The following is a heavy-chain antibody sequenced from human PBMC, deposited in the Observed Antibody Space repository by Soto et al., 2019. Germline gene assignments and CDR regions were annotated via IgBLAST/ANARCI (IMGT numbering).Heavy chain of an antibody. V-gene: IGHV3-15*01. D-gene: IGHD4-4*01. CDR1: GFTFSNAW. Sequence: GGSLRLSCAASGFTFSNAWMSWVRQAPGKGLEWVGRIKSKTDGGTTDYAAPVKGRFTISRDDSKNTLYLQMNSLKTEDTAVYYCATDTPPDYSNYSSDDYWGQGTLVTVSS. J-gene: IGHJ4*02. CDR3: ATDTPPDYSNYSSDDY. CDR2: IKSKTDGGTT.